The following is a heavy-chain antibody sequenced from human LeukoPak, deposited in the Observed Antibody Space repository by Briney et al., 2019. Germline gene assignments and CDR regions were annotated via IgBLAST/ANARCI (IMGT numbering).Heavy chain of an antibody. CDR3: TRYNNDHFDY. J-gene: IGHJ4*02. V-gene: IGHV3-33*01. Sequence: GRSLRLSCAGSGFTFGGYGMHWFRQTPGKGLEWVAVIAYDGSRAFYADSVKGRFTISRDNSKNTMSVQMDDLKAEDTAVYYCTRYNNDHFDYWGQGTLVTVSS. D-gene: IGHD1-14*01. CDR2: IAYDGSRA. CDR1: GFTFGGYG.